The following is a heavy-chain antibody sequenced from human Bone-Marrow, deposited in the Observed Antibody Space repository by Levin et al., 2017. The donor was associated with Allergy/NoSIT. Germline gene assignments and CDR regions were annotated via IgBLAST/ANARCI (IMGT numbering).Heavy chain of an antibody. CDR3: ARAKPRGEVVRKPYYFDY. J-gene: IGHJ4*02. D-gene: IGHD3-16*01. CDR2: INHSGST. Sequence: SQTLSLTCAVYGGSFSGYYWNWIRQSPGKGLEWIGEINHSGSTNYNPSLESRVSISVDTSKKQVSLRLDSVTAADTAVYYCARAKPRGEVVRKPYYFDYWGQGPWSPSPQ. CDR1: GGSFSGYY. V-gene: IGHV4-34*01.